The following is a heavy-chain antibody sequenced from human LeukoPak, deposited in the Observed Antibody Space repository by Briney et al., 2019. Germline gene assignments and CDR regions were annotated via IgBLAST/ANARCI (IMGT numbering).Heavy chain of an antibody. D-gene: IGHD6-19*01. Sequence: ASVKVSCKASGYTFTSYGISWVRQAPGQGLEWMGWISAYNGNTNYAQKLQGRVTMTTDTSTSTAYMELRSLRSDDTAVYYCARSRGIAVAGNNWLDPWRQGTLVTVSS. CDR1: GYTFTSYG. J-gene: IGHJ5*01. CDR2: ISAYNGNT. CDR3: ARSRGIAVAGNNWLDP. V-gene: IGHV1-18*01.